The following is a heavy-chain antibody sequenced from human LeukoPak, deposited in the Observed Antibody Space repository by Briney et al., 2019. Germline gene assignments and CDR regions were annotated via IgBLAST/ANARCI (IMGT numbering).Heavy chain of an antibody. CDR2: ISYDGSNK. J-gene: IGHJ4*02. V-gene: IGHV3-30*18. CDR1: GLTFSSYG. Sequence: PGRSLRLSCAASGLTFSSYGMYWVRQAPGKGLEWVAVISYDGSNKYYADSVKGRFTISRDNSKNTMHMQMNSLRAEDTAVYYCAKDQSPYYWGQGTLVTVSS. CDR3: AKDQSPYY.